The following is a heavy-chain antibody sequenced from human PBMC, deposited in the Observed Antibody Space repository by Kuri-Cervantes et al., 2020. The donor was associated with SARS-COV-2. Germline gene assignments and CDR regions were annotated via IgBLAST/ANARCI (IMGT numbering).Heavy chain of an antibody. CDR3: ARDHNDFWSGYYPLDY. CDR2: IKQDGSEK. J-gene: IGHJ4*02. V-gene: IGHV3-7*01. Sequence: GESLKSSCAASGFTFSNAWRSWVRQAPGKGLEWVANIKQDGSEKYYVDSVKGRFTISRDNAKNSLYLQMNSLRAEDTAVYYCARDHNDFWSGYYPLDYWGQGTLVTVSS. D-gene: IGHD3-3*01. CDR1: GFTFSNAW.